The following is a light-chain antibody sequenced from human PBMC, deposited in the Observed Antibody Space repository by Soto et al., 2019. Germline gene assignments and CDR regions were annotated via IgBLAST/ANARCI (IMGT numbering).Light chain of an antibody. CDR1: NSNLGAGYD. V-gene: IGLV1-40*01. CDR3: CSYAGSYTWV. Sequence: QSVLTQPPSVSGAPGQRVTISCTGNNSNLGAGYDVHWYQQLPGAAPKLVVFGNRNRPSGVPERFSGSKSGNTASLTISGLQAEDEADYYCCSYAGSYTWVFGGGTKLTVL. J-gene: IGLJ3*02. CDR2: GNR.